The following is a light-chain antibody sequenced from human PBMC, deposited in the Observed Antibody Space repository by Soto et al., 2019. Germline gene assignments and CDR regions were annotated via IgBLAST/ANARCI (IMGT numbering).Light chain of an antibody. J-gene: IGKJ1*01. CDR3: QHYNSYSEA. Sequence: DIQMTQSPATVSGSVGDRVTITCRASQTISSWLAWYQQKPGKAPKLLIYGGPTLIGGVPSRFSGSGSGTEFTLTISSLQPDDFATYYCQHYNSYSEAFGQGTKVDIK. CDR1: QTISSW. CDR2: GGP. V-gene: IGKV1-5*01.